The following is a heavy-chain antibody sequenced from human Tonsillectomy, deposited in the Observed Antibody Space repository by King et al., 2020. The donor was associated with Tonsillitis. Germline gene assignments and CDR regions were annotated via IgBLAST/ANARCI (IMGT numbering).Heavy chain of an antibody. D-gene: IGHD2-2*01. CDR3: ARVDIVVVPATPNGGWFDP. CDR1: GYTFSRYG. CDR2: ISAYNGNT. Sequence: VQSGAEVKKPGASVKVSCKASGYTFSRYGISWVRQAPGQGLEWMGWISAYNGNTNYAQKVQGRVTMTTETATSTAYMELRSLRSYDTAVYYCARVDIVVVPATPNGGWFDPWGQGTLVTVSS. V-gene: IGHV1-18*01. J-gene: IGHJ5*02.